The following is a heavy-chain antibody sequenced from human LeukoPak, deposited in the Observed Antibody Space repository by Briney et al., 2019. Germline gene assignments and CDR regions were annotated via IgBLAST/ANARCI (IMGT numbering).Heavy chain of an antibody. CDR1: GFTFSNYA. V-gene: IGHV3-23*01. Sequence: PGGSLRLSCATYGFTFSNYAMSWVRQAPGKGLEWVSTISGSGASTYYADSVKGRFTISRDNSKNTLYLQMNSLRAEDTAVYYCAKIPGGSYYPNAFDIWGQGTMVTVSS. CDR3: AKIPGGSYYPNAFDI. CDR2: ISGSGAST. J-gene: IGHJ3*02. D-gene: IGHD1-26*01.